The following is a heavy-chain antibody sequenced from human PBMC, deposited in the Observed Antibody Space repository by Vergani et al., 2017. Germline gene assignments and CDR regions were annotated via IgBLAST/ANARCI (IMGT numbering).Heavy chain of an antibody. CDR3: ARHLRRATKSNWFDP. J-gene: IGHJ5*02. CDR2: IYYSGST. V-gene: IGHV4-39*01. D-gene: IGHD5-24*01. CDR1: GGSISSSSYY. Sequence: LQLQESGPGLVKASEILYLTCTVSGGSISSSSYYWGWIRQPPGKGLEWIGSIYYSGSTYYNPSLKSRVTISVDTSKNQLSLKLSSVTAADTAVYYCARHLRRATKSNWFDPWGQGTLVTVSS.